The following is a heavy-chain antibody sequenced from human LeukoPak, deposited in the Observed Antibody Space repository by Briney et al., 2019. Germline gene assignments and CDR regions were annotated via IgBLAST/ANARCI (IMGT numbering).Heavy chain of an antibody. V-gene: IGHV1-18*01. D-gene: IGHD3-22*01. CDR2: SSAYNGNT. Sequence: ASVKVSCKASGYTFISYGISWVRQAPGQGLEWMGWSSAYNGNTNYAQKFQGRVTMTTDTSTSTAYMELRILRSDDTAVYYWARDYYYSSVPGIDYWGQGTLVTVSS. J-gene: IGHJ4*02. CDR1: GYTFISYG. CDR3: ARDYYYSSVPGIDY.